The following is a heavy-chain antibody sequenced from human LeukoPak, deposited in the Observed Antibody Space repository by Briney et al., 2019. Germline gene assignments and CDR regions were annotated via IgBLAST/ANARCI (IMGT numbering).Heavy chain of an antibody. CDR2: IYYSGST. V-gene: IGHV4-39*01. Sequence: ASETLSLTCTVSGGSVSSSSYLWGWVRQPPGKGLEWIGSIYYSGSTYYTPSLKSRVTISVDTSKNQFSLKLSSVTAADTAMYYCARQVPDSSGYYLYYFDYWGQGTLVPVSS. D-gene: IGHD3-22*01. CDR3: ARQVPDSSGYYLYYFDY. CDR1: GGSVSSSSYL. J-gene: IGHJ4*02.